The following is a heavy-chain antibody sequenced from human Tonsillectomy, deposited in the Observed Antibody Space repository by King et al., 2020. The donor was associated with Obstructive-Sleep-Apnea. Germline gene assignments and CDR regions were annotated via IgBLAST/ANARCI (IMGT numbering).Heavy chain of an antibody. V-gene: IGHV1-18*01. CDR1: GYTFTSYG. J-gene: IGHJ4*02. CDR3: ARDRSIAGMVRVDY. Sequence: LVESGAEVKKPGASVTVSCKASGYTFTSYGISWVRQAPGQGLEWMGWISAYNGNTNYAQKLQGRVTMTTDTSTSTAYMELRSLRSDDTAVYYCARDRSIAGMVRVDYWGQGTLVTVSS. CDR2: ISAYNGNT. D-gene: IGHD6-6*01.